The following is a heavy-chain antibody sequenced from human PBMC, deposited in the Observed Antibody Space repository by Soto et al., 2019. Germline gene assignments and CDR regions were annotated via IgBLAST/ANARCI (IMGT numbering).Heavy chain of an antibody. V-gene: IGHV5-51*01. Sequence: GESLQVSCKASGYSFSSYWIGWVRQMPGKGLEWMGIIYPGDSDTKYSPSVQGQVTISADRSISTAYLQWTSLKASDTAMYYCARSKRGAYSSGWYSLSGDYNYGIDVWGQGT. D-gene: IGHD6-19*01. CDR1: GYSFSSYW. CDR3: ARSKRGAYSSGWYSLSGDYNYGIDV. CDR2: IYPGDSDT. J-gene: IGHJ6*02.